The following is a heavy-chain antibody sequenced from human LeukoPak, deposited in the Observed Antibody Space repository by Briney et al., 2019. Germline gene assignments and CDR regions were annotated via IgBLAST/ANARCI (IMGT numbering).Heavy chain of an antibody. J-gene: IGHJ4*02. CDR3: AKSTIVVVITPLDY. CDR1: GFTFSRYG. Sequence: PGRSLRLSCEASGFTFSRYGMHWVRQAPGKGLEWVAIIPYDGSHQYYADSVKGRFTISRDNSKNTLYLQMNSLRAEDTAVYYCAKSTIVVVITPLDYWGQGTLVTVSS. V-gene: IGHV3-30*18. CDR2: IPYDGSHQ. D-gene: IGHD3-22*01.